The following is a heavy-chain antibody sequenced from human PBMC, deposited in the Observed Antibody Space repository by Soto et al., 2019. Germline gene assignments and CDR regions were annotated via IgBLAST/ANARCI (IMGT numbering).Heavy chain of an antibody. CDR3: ARERLGDYCFDY. Sequence: QVQLVEGGGGVVQPGRSLRLSCAASGFTFSGYVMHWVRQAPGKGLEWVAVIWHDGSNKHYADSVKGRFTISRDNSKNTLYLQMNSLRAEDTAVYYCARERLGDYCFDYLGQGTLVTVSS. D-gene: IGHD4-17*01. CDR1: GFTFSGYV. CDR2: IWHDGSNK. J-gene: IGHJ4*02. V-gene: IGHV3-33*01.